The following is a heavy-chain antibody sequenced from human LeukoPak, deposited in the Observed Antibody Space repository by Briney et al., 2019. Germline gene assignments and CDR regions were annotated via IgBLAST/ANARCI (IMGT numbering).Heavy chain of an antibody. D-gene: IGHD4-17*01. CDR3: AKDPDYGARWHFDY. V-gene: IGHV3-23*01. CDR1: GFTFSNYA. CDR2: LSGSGGST. Sequence: GGSLRLSCAASGFTFSNYAMSWVRQAPGKGLDWVSSLSGSGGSTYHADSVKGRFTISRDNSKNTLYLQMNSLRAEDTAIYYCAKDPDYGARWHFDYWGQGTLVTVSS. J-gene: IGHJ4*02.